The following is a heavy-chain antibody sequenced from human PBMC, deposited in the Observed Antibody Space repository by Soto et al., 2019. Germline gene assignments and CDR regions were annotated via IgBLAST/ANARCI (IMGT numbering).Heavy chain of an antibody. Sequence: ASVKVSCKASGYTFTSYDINLVRHATGQGLEWMRWMNPNSGNTGYAQKFQGRVTMTRNTSISTAYMELSSLRPEDTAVYYCARGRTLLCFEGSGCDQPLDAFDRWGRGTMVGVSS. CDR3: ARGRTLLCFEGSGCDQPLDAFDR. D-gene: IGHD3-22*01. J-gene: IGHJ3*02. V-gene: IGHV1-8*01. CDR1: GYTFTSYD. CDR2: MNPNSGNT.